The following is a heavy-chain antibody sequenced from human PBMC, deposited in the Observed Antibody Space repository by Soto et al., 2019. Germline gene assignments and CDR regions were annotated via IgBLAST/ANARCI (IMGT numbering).Heavy chain of an antibody. Sequence: EVQLVESGGGLVQPGGSLRLSCAASGFTFSSYSMNWVRQAPGKGLEWVSYISSCSSTIYYADSVKCRFTISRDNAKNSLYLKINSRREEDTAVYYGARVREPGDTGRGLYYYGMDVWGQGSTVTVSS. J-gene: IGHJ6*01. V-gene: IGHV3-48*02. CDR2: ISSCSSTI. CDR3: ARVREPGDTGRGLYYYGMDV. D-gene: IGHD1-26*01. CDR1: GFTFSSYS.